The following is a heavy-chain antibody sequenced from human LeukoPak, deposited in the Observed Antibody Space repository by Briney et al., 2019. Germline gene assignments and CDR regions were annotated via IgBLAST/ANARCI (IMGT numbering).Heavy chain of an antibody. Sequence: GASVKVSCKASGYTFTGYYMHWVRQAPGQRLEWMGWINPNNGGTNYAQKFQGRVTVTRDTSISTAYMELSRLRSDDTAVYYCARVGSSGWYVHPTLDYWGQGTLVTVSS. V-gene: IGHV1-2*02. D-gene: IGHD6-19*01. CDR2: INPNNGGT. J-gene: IGHJ4*02. CDR1: GYTFTGYY. CDR3: ARVGSSGWYVHPTLDY.